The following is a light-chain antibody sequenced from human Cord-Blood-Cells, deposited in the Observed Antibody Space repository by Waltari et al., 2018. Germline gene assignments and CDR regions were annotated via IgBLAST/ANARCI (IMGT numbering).Light chain of an antibody. CDR1: QCVSSY. CDR2: DAS. J-gene: IGKJ2*01. V-gene: IGKV3-11*01. CDR3: QQRSNWPPYT. Sequence: EIVLTQSPATLALSPGERATLSCKASQCVSSYLAWYQQTPGQSPRLLIYDASNRATGIPARFSGSGSGTDFTLTISSLEPEDFAVYYCQQRSNWPPYTFGQGTKLEIK.